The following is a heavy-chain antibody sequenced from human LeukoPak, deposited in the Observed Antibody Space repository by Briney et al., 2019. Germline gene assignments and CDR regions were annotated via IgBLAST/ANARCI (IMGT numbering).Heavy chain of an antibody. CDR2: INSDGSNK. CDR3: AALQWLTSDFDI. J-gene: IGHJ3*02. CDR1: GFTLSSYW. V-gene: IGHV3-74*01. Sequence: GGSLRLSCAASGFTLSSYWMHWVRQAPGKGLLWVSRINSDGSNKSYADYVKGRVTISRDSAKNTLYLQMNSLRAEDTAVYYCAALQWLTSDFDICGQGKMVTVSS. D-gene: IGHD6-19*01.